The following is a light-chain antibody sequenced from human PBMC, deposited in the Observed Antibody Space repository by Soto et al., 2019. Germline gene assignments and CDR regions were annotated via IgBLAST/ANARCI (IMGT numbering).Light chain of an antibody. CDR3: ASYTSSGTYVL. CDR2: EVN. V-gene: IGLV2-14*01. J-gene: IGLJ2*01. Sequence: QSALTQPASVSGSPGQSITVSCTGTSNDVGAYKFVSWYQHHPGEAPKLLLYEVNNRPTGVSNRFSGSKSDNTASLTISGLQAEDEADYFCASYTSSGTYVLFGGGTKLTVL. CDR1: SNDVGAYKF.